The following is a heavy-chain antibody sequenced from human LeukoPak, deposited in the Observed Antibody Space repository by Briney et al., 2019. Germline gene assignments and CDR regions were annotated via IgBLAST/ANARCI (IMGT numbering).Heavy chain of an antibody. D-gene: IGHD3-10*01. CDR2: ITYNGNT. CDR1: GYTFATYG. J-gene: IGHJ6*03. V-gene: IGHV1-18*01. CDR3: ARDRANYYMDV. Sequence: ASVKVSCKTSGYTFATYGVTWVRQAPGQGLEWVGYITYNGNTDYAQNLQGRVTMTTDTSTSTAYMELRSLRSDDTAIYYCARDRANYYMDVWGKGTTVTVSS.